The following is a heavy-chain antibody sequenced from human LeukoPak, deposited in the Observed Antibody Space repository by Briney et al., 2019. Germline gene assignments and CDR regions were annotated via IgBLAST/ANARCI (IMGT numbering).Heavy chain of an antibody. J-gene: IGHJ4*02. CDR3: ARERYYGSGSYSDY. V-gene: IGHV1-2*02. Sequence: GXXVTVSFTASGYTFTVYYMHWVRQAPGQGLEWMGWINPNSGGTNYAQKFQGRVTMTRHTSISTAYMELSRLRSDDTAVYYCARERYYGSGSYSDYWGQGTLVTVSS. D-gene: IGHD3-10*01. CDR1: GYTFTVYY. CDR2: INPNSGGT.